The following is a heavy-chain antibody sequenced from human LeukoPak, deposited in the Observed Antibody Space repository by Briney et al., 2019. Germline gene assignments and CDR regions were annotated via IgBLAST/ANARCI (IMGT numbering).Heavy chain of an antibody. D-gene: IGHD3-22*01. CDR2: IYYSGST. CDR1: GGSISSGDYY. V-gene: IGHV4-30-4*01. J-gene: IGHJ4*02. Sequence: SETLSLTCTVSGGSISSGDYYWSWIRQPPGKGLEWIGYIYYSGSTYYNPSLKSRVTISVDTSKNQFSLKLSSVTAADTAVYYCARAEGYYDSRSYFDYWGQGTLVTVSS. CDR3: ARAEGYYDSRSYFDY.